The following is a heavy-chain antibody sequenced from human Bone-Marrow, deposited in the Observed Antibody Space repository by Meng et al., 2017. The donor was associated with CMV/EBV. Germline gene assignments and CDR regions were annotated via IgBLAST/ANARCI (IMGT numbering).Heavy chain of an antibody. V-gene: IGHV4-39*01. D-gene: IGHD1-26*01. CDR1: GGSISSSSYY. J-gene: IGHJ6*02. Sequence: SETLSLTCTVSGGSISSSSYYWGWIRQPPGKGLEWIGSIYYSGSTYYNPSLKSRVTISVDTSKNQFSLKLSSVTAADTAVYYCASRSGSPIDYYYSGMDVWGQGTTVTVSS. CDR3: ASRSGSPIDYYYSGMDV. CDR2: IYYSGST.